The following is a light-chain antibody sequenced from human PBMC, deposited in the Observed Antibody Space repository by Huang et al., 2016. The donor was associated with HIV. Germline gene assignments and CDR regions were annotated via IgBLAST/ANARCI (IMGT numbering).Light chain of an antibody. CDR3: QHSYSTPLT. CDR1: QSISKY. Sequence: DIQMTQSPSSLSASVGDRVTITCRASQSISKYLNWYQQKPGKAPKLIIYGASSLQSGGPSRFSGSGSGTDFTLTISSLQPEDFATYFCQHSYSTPLTFGGGTKVEIK. V-gene: IGKV1-39*01. CDR2: GAS. J-gene: IGKJ4*01.